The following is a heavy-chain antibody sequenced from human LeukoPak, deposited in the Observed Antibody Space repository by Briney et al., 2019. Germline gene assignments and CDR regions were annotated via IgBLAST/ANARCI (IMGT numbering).Heavy chain of an antibody. J-gene: IGHJ4*02. D-gene: IGHD6-13*01. CDR3: ARGYSALGY. Sequence: GSLRLSCAASGFTFSSHWMTWVRQAPGKGLEWVAGIKEDGSEKNYVDSVKGRFTISRDNAKNSLYLQMNSLRDEDTAVYSCARGYSALGYWGQGTLVTVSS. CDR1: GFTFSSHW. CDR2: IKEDGSEK. V-gene: IGHV3-7*01.